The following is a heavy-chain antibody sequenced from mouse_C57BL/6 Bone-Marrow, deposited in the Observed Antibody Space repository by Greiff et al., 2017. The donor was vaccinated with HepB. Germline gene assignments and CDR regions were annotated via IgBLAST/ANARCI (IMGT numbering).Heavy chain of an antibody. CDR1: GYTFTDYE. V-gene: IGHV1-15*01. J-gene: IGHJ2*01. CDR2: IDPETGGT. D-gene: IGHD1-1*01. Sequence: QVQLKQSGAELVRPGASVTLSCKASGYTFTDYEMHWVKQTPVHGLEWIGAIDPETGGTAYNQKFKGKAILTADKSSSTAYMELRSLTSEDSAVYYCTRETTVVAGDYWGQGTTLTVSS. CDR3: TRETTVVAGDY.